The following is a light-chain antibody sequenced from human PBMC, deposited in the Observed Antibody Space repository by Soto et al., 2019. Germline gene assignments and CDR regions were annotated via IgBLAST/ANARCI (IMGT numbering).Light chain of an antibody. CDR3: QQIYTIPLT. J-gene: IGKJ4*01. Sequence: DIPMTQSPSSLSASFGDRVTIXXRASQSIGSYLNWYQQKPGKAPNLXIHGGSILQSGVPPRFSGGGGGTDFTLTISSLQPEDFASYYCQQIYTIPLTFGGGTKVDI. V-gene: IGKV1-39*01. CDR1: QSIGSY. CDR2: GGS.